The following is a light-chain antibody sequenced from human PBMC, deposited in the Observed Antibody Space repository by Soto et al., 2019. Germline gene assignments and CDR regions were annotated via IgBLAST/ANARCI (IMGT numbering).Light chain of an antibody. V-gene: IGKV3-20*01. CDR1: LSVTSNF. J-gene: IGKJ1*01. Sequence: EIVLTQSPGTLSLSPGERATLSCRASLSVTSNFIAWYQQKPGQAPRILLYDASNMATGIPDRFSVSGSGIEFILMLSIVEPEDFAVYYFKKYGSSVWAFGQGTKVDIK. CDR3: KKYGSSVWA. CDR2: DAS.